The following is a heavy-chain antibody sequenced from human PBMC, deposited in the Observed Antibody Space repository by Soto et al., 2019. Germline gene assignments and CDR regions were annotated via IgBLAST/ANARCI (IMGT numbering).Heavy chain of an antibody. V-gene: IGHV4-34*01. CDR1: GGSFSGYY. CDR3: ARGGNVGRFLEWFHARGNWFDP. CDR2: INHSGST. D-gene: IGHD3-3*01. J-gene: IGHJ5*02. Sequence: QVQLQQWGAGLLKPSETLSLTCAVYGGSFSGYYWSWIRQPPGKGLEWIGEINHSGSTNYNPSLKSRVTISVDTSKNQFSLKLSSVTAADTAVYYCARGGNVGRFLEWFHARGNWFDPWGQGTLVTVSS.